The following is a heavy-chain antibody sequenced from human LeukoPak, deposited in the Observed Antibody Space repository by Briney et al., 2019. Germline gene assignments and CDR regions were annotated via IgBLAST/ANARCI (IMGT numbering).Heavy chain of an antibody. Sequence: GASVQVSCKASGYTFTTYGMTWVRQAPGQGLQWMGIIAYNGNTYYAENLQGRVTMTTDSSTNTAYMELRNLRSDDTAVYYCARYSSSWYLYDYWGQGTLVTVS. J-gene: IGHJ4*02. CDR1: GYTFTTYG. V-gene: IGHV1-18*01. CDR2: IIAYNGNT. D-gene: IGHD6-13*01. CDR3: ARYSSSWYLYDY.